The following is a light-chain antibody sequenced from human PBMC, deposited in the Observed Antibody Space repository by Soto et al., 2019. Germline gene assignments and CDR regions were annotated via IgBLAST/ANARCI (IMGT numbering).Light chain of an antibody. Sequence: DIQMTQSPSTLSASVRDRVTITCRASQSISSWLAWYQQKPGKAPKLLIYDASSLESGVPSRFSGSGSGTEFTLTISSLQPDDFATYYCQQYNSYPPTFGGGTKVDIK. CDR2: DAS. CDR1: QSISSW. J-gene: IGKJ4*01. V-gene: IGKV1-5*01. CDR3: QQYNSYPPT.